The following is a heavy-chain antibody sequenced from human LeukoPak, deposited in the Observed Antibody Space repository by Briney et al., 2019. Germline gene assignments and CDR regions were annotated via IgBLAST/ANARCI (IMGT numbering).Heavy chain of an antibody. J-gene: IGHJ4*02. V-gene: IGHV4-30-4*01. D-gene: IGHD4-23*01. Sequence: SQTLSLTCTVSGGSISSGDYYWSWIRQPPGKGLEWIGYIYYSGSTYYNPSLKSRVTISVDTSKNQFSLKLSSVTAADTAVYYCARDLLNEGNHPDYWGQGTLVTVSS. CDR1: GGSISSGDYY. CDR2: IYYSGST. CDR3: ARDLLNEGNHPDY.